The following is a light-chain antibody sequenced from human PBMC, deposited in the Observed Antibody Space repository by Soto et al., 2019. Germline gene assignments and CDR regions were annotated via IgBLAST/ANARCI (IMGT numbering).Light chain of an antibody. CDR1: SSDVGRYNF. CDR2: AVS. CDR3: SSFSSSSTQV. V-gene: IGLV2-14*03. J-gene: IGLJ1*01. Sequence: QSALTQPASVSGSSGRSITISCTGTSSDVGRYNFASWYQQHPGNAPKLLIYAVSDRPSGVSTRFSGSKSGNTASLAISGLQAEDEAVYYCSSFSSSSTQVFGTGTKLTVL.